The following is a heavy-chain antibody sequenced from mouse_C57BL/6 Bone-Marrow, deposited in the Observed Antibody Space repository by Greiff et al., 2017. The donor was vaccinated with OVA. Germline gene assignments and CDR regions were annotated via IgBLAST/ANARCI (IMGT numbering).Heavy chain of an antibody. V-gene: IGHV14-4*01. CDR1: GFNIKDDY. CDR2: IDPENGDT. Sequence: DVKLQESGAELVRPGASVKLSCTASGFNIKDDYMHWVKQRPEQDLEWIGWIDPENGDTEYASKFQGKATITADTSSNTAYLQLSSLTSEDTAVYYCTTHMTTVVADYWGQGTTLTVSS. D-gene: IGHD1-1*01. CDR3: TTHMTTVVADY. J-gene: IGHJ2*01.